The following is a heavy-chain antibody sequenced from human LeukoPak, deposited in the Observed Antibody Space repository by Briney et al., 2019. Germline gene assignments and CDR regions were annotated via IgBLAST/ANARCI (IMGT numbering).Heavy chain of an antibody. V-gene: IGHV4-61*01. J-gene: IGHJ4*02. Sequence: SETLSLTCAVSGGSVSSGSYYGNWIRQPPGKGLEWIGHIYYSGGTIYNPSLKSRVTILVDTSKNQFSLELSSVTAADTAVYYCARVVIDATFDYWGQGTLVTVSS. CDR3: ARVVIDATFDY. CDR2: IYYSGGT. CDR1: GGSVSSGSYY. D-gene: IGHD2-15*01.